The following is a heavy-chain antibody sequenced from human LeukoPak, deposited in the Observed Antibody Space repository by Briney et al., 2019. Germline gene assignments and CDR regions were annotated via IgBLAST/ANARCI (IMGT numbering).Heavy chain of an antibody. Sequence: SETLSLTCTVSGGSISSYYWSWIRQPPGKGLEWIGYIYYSGSSNYNPSLKSRVTISVDTSKNQFSLKLSSVTAADTAVYFCARGMPVYGYQDYWGQGTLVTVSS. CDR3: ARGMPVYGYQDY. J-gene: IGHJ4*02. CDR2: IYYSGSS. V-gene: IGHV4-59*01. CDR1: GGSISSYY. D-gene: IGHD5/OR15-5a*01.